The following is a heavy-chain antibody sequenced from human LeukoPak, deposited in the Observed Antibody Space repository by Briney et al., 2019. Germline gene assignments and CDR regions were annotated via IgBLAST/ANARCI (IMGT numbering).Heavy chain of an antibody. CDR2: ISYDGTNK. D-gene: IGHD6-19*01. V-gene: IGHV3-30-3*01. Sequence: GGSLRLSCAASGFTFNDHALHWVRQAPGKGLEWGAVISYDGTNKYYADSGKGPVIISRDNSKNTQYLQMNSLRVEDTAVYYCAREGTGYSSGWLDYWGQGTLVAVSS. CDR3: AREGTGYSSGWLDY. CDR1: GFTFNDHA. J-gene: IGHJ4*02.